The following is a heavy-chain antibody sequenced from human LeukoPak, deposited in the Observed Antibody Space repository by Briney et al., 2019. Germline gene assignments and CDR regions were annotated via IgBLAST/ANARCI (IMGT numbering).Heavy chain of an antibody. Sequence: ASVKVSCKASGYTFISYGISWVRQAPGQGLEWMGWISAYNGITNYAQKLQGRVTMTTDTSTSTAYMELRSLRSDDTAVYYCARPSRITGTTGGLDYWGQGTLVTVSS. D-gene: IGHD1-14*01. V-gene: IGHV1-18*01. CDR2: ISAYNGIT. CDR3: ARPSRITGTTGGLDY. J-gene: IGHJ4*02. CDR1: GYTFISYG.